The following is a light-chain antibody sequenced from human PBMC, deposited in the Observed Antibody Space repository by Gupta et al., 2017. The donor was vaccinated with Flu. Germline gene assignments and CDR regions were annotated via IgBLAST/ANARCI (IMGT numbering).Light chain of an antibody. CDR3: QVWDSTSDNPRV. Sequence: SYVLTQPPSVSVAPGQAARISWVRNDIGRKSVHWYQQKPGQAPVLVVYDNSHRPSGIPERFSGSNSGNTATLTISRVEAGDEADYYCQVWDSTSDNPRVFGGGTKLTVL. V-gene: IGLV3-21*02. J-gene: IGLJ3*02. CDR1: DIGRKS. CDR2: DNS.